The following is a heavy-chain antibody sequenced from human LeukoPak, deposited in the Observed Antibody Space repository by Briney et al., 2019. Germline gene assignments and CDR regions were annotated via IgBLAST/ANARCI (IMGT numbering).Heavy chain of an antibody. D-gene: IGHD3-10*01. CDR1: GFTFSSYG. Sequence: GRPLRLSCAASGFTFSSYGMHWVRQAPGKGLEWVAVISYDGSNKYYADSVKGRFTISRDNSKNTLYLQMNSLRAEDTAVYYCAKALLWARPGGMDVWGQGTTVTVSS. J-gene: IGHJ6*02. CDR3: AKALLWARPGGMDV. CDR2: ISYDGSNK. V-gene: IGHV3-30*18.